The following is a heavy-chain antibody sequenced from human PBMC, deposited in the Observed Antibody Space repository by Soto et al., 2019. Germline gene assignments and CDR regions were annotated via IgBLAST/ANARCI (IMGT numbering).Heavy chain of an antibody. J-gene: IGHJ3*02. CDR1: GFTFTSSA. CDR2: IVVGSGNT. Sequence: GASVKVSCKASGFTFTSSAMQWVRQARGQRLEWIGWIVVGSGNTNYAQKFQERVTITRDMSTSTAYMELSSLRSEATAVYYCAAGDRLEPHDAFDIWGQGTMVTVSS. V-gene: IGHV1-58*02. CDR3: AAGDRLEPHDAFDI.